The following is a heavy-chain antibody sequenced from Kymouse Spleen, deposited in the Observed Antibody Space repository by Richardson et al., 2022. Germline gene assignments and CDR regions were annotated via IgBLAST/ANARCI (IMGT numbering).Heavy chain of an antibody. CDR1: GGSFSGYY. J-gene: IGHJ4*02. D-gene: IGHD6-13*01. Sequence: QVQLQQWGAGLLKPSETLSLTCAVYGGSFSGYYWSWIRQPPGKGLEWIGEINHSGSTNYNPSLKSRVTISVDTSKNQFSLKLSSVTAADTAVYYCARGEQLVPYYFDYWGQGTLVTVSS. CDR3: ARGEQLVPYYFDY. CDR2: INHSGST. V-gene: IGHV4-34*01.